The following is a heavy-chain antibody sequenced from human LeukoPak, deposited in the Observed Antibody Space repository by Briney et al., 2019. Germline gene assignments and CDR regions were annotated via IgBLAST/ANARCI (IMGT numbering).Heavy chain of an antibody. V-gene: IGHV3-21*01. CDR1: GFTFSSYS. CDR2: ISSSSSYI. CDR3: ARDHDYGDYEDY. Sequence: GGSLRLSCAASGFTFSSYSMNWVRQAPGKGLEWVSSISSSSSYIYYADSVKGRFTTSRDNAKNSLYLQMNSLRAEDTAVYYCARDHDYGDYEDYWGQGTLVTVSS. J-gene: IGHJ4*02. D-gene: IGHD4-17*01.